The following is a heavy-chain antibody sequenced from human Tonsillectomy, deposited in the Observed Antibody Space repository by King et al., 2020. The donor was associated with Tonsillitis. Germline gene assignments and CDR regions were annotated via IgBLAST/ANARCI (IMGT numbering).Heavy chain of an antibody. CDR2: IYHSGST. Sequence: HVQLQESGPGLVKPSETLSLTCAVSGYSISSGYYWGWIRQPPGKGLEWIGSIYHSGSTYYNPSLKSRVTISVDTSKYQFSLKLSSVTAADTAVYYCARDNYYYDSSGYYGGVVDYWGQGTLVTVSS. D-gene: IGHD3-22*01. CDR1: GYSISSGYY. V-gene: IGHV4-38-2*02. J-gene: IGHJ4*02. CDR3: ARDNYYYDSSGYYGGVVDY.